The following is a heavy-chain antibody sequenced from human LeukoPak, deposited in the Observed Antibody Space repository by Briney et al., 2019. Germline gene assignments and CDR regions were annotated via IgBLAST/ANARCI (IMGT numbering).Heavy chain of an antibody. CDR2: LNPNSGGT. CDR3: ARDSPITMVRGGYYYYMDV. D-gene: IGHD3-10*01. V-gene: IGHV1-2*02. CDR1: GYTFTGYH. J-gene: IGHJ6*03. Sequence: ASVKVSCKASGYTFTGYHMHWVRQAPGQGPEWMGWLNPNSGGTNYAQKFQGRVTMTRDTSISTAYMELSRLRSDDTAVYYCARDSPITMVRGGYYYYMDVWGKGTTVTVSS.